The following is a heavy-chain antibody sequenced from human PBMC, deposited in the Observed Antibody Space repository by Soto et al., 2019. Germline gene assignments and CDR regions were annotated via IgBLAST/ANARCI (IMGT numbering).Heavy chain of an antibody. CDR3: ARDYNAAGYFDH. Sequence: WTWLRQHPGKGLEWIGYIYYSGSTYYNPSLKSRVTISVDTSKNQFSLKLNSVTAADTAVYYCARDYNAAGYFDHWGQGTLVTVSS. J-gene: IGHJ4*02. V-gene: IGHV4-31*02. CDR2: IYYSGST. D-gene: IGHD3-10*01.